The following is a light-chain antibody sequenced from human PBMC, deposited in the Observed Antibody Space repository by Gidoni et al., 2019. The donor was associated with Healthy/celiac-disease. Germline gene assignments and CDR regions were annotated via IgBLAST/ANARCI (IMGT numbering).Light chain of an antibody. Sequence: EIVFTPSPVTLSLSPGERATLACMASQSVSSSYLAWYLQTTGQAPRLLIYGASSSASGIPDRVSGSGSGTDFTLAISRLEPEEFAVYYCQQYGSSPHTFGQGTKLEIK. CDR1: QSVSSSY. CDR3: QQYGSSPHT. V-gene: IGKV3-20*01. CDR2: GAS. J-gene: IGKJ2*01.